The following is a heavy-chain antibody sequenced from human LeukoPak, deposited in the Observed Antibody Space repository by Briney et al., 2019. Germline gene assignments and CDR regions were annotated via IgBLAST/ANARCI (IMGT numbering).Heavy chain of an antibody. J-gene: IGHJ1*01. V-gene: IGHV1-2*02. CDR3: AHSINSSSFYFQH. Sequence: ASVKVSRKASGYTFTGYYMHWVRQAPGQGLEWMGWTNPNSGGTNYAQKFQGRVTMTRDTSISTAYMELSRLRSDDTAVYYCAHSINSSSFYFQHWGQGTLVTVSS. CDR2: TNPNSGGT. CDR1: GYTFTGYY. D-gene: IGHD6-6*01.